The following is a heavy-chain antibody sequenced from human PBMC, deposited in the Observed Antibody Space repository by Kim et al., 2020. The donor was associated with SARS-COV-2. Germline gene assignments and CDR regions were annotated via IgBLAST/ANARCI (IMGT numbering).Heavy chain of an antibody. V-gene: IGHV3-15*01. CDR3: ITDGAYRFHS. J-gene: IGHJ4*02. CDR1: GFGFSNAQ. Sequence: GGSLRLSCAAPGFGFSNAQMNRVRQAPGKGLEWVGHITTKSDGGTTDYPSAVKGRFTISRDDSNNILYLEMSSLKTEDTGIYYCITDGAYRFHSWGQGALVTVSS. D-gene: IGHD1-26*01. CDR2: ITTKSDGGTT.